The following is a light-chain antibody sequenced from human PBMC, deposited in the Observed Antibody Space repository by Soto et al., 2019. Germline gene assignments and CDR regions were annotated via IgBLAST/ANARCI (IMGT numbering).Light chain of an antibody. CDR3: EAWDDSLTTVL. V-gene: IGLV1-51*01. Sequence: QSVLTQPPSVSAAPGQKVTISCSGSSSNIGNNYVSWYQQVPGTAPKLLIFDNNKRPSVIPDRFSGSKCGTSATLGITGLQTGDEADYYCEAWDDSLTTVLFGGGTKLTVL. J-gene: IGLJ2*01. CDR1: SSNIGNNY. CDR2: DNN.